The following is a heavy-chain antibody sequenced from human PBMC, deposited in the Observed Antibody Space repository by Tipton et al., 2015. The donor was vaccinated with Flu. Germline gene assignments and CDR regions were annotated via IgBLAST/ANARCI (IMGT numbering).Heavy chain of an antibody. Sequence: TLSLTCTVSGDSITSGNYYWTWIRQSAGKGLEWIGYIYSSARTNYNSSLESRVTISVDTSKNQFSLNLSSVTAADTAVYYCARDTFRYCSGASCLSDYYYYGMDVWGQGTTVTVSS. CDR3: ARDTFRYCSGASCLSDYYYYGMDV. D-gene: IGHD2-15*01. V-gene: IGHV4-61*10. CDR2: IYSSART. J-gene: IGHJ6*02. CDR1: GDSITSGNYY.